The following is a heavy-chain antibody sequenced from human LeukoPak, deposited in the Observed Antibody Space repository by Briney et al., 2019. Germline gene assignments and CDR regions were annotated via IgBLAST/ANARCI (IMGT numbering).Heavy chain of an antibody. CDR1: GFTFSDHY. D-gene: IGHD2-15*01. CDR3: ATSLVGKYYFDY. V-gene: IGHV3-72*01. CDR2: TRNKANSYTT. Sequence: GGSLRLSCAASGFTFSDHYMDWVRQAPGEGLEWVVRTRNKANSYTTEYAASVKGRFTISRDDSKNSLYLQMNSLKTEDTAVYYCATSLVGKYYFDYWGQGTLATVSS. J-gene: IGHJ4*02.